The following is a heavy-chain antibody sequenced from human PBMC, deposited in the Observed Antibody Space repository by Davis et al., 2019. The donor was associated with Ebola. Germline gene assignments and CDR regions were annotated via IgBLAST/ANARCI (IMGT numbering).Heavy chain of an antibody. V-gene: IGHV3-48*01. CDR3: AREGTYDSSGYYTFDY. D-gene: IGHD3-22*01. CDR2: ISSSSSTI. Sequence: GESLKISCAASGFTFSSYSMNWVRQAPGKGLEWVSYISSSSSTIYYADSVKGRFTISRDNAKNSLYLQMNSLRAEDTAVYYCAREGTYDSSGYYTFDYWGQGTLVTVSS. CDR1: GFTFSSYS. J-gene: IGHJ4*02.